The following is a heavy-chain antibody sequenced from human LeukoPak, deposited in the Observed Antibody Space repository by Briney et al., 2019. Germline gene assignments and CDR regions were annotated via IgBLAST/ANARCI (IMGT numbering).Heavy chain of an antibody. CDR3: ARQYSGSYRRYYYGMDV. D-gene: IGHD1-26*01. Sequence: GGSLRLSCAASGFTFSSYGMHWVRQAPGKGLEWVAVISYDGSNKYYADSVKGRFTISRDNSKNTLYLQMNSLRAEDTAVYYCARQYSGSYRRYYYGMDVWGQGTTVTVSS. CDR2: ISYDGSNK. CDR1: GFTFSSYG. J-gene: IGHJ6*02. V-gene: IGHV3-30*03.